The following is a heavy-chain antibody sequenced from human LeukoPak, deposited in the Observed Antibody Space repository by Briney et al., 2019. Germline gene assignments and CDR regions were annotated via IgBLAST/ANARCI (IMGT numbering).Heavy chain of an antibody. V-gene: IGHV1-3*03. D-gene: IGHD3-22*01. CDR1: GYTFTSYA. CDR3: ARGRYYYDSSGYFDY. Sequence: ASVKVSCKASGYTFTSYAMHWVRQAPGQRLEWMGWINAGNGNTKYSQEFQGRVTITRDTSARTAYMELSSLRSEDMAVYYCARGRYYYDSSGYFDYWGQGTLVTVSS. CDR2: INAGNGNT. J-gene: IGHJ4*02.